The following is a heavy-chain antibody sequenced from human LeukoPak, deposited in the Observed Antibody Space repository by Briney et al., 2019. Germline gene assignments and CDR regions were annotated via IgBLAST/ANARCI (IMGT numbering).Heavy chain of an antibody. CDR2: IKSKADGGTT. D-gene: IGHD3-10*01. Sequence: GGSLRLSCAASGFTFSNAWMNWVRQAPGKGLEWVGRIKSKADGGTTDSAAPVKGRFTISRDDSRYTVFLQMNSLKTDDTGVYYCTTGIGRLSDSGSNDYWGQGTLVIVSS. V-gene: IGHV3-15*01. CDR1: GFTFSNAW. CDR3: TTGIGRLSDSGSNDY. J-gene: IGHJ4*02.